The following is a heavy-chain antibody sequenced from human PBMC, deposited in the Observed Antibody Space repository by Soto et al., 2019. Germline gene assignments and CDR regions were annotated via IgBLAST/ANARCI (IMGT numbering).Heavy chain of an antibody. CDR2: IYYSGST. CDR3: ARLSHRYFDWFPKDYHYVMDV. J-gene: IGHJ6*02. D-gene: IGHD3-9*01. V-gene: IGHV4-39*01. Sequence: PSETLSLTCTVSGGSISSSSYYWGWIRQPPGKGLEWIGSIYYSGSTYYNPSLKSRVTISVDTSKNQFSLKLSSVTAADTAVYYCARLSHRYFDWFPKDYHYVMDVWGQGSTVTVSS. CDR1: GGSISSSSYY.